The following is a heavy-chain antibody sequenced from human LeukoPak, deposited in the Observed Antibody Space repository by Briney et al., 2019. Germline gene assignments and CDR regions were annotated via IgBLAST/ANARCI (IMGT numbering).Heavy chain of an antibody. J-gene: IGHJ4*02. D-gene: IGHD3-10*01. CDR1: GGSFSGYY. CDR2: INHSGST. V-gene: IGHV4-34*01. Sequence: PSETLSLTCAVYGGSFSGYYWSWIRQPPGKGLEWFGEINHSGSTNYNPSLKSRVTISVDTSKNQFSLKLSSVTAADTAVYYCARANLLLWFGEFPFDYWGQGTLVTVSS. CDR3: ARANLLLWFGEFPFDY.